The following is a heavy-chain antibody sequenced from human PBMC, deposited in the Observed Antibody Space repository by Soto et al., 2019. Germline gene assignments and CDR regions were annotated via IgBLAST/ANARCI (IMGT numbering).Heavy chain of an antibody. J-gene: IGHJ5*02. V-gene: IGHV1-3*01. Sequence: QVQLVQSGAAVKKPGASVKVSCKASGYTFTSYAMHWVRQAPGQRLEWMGWINAGNGNTKYSQKFQGRVTITRDTSASTAYMELSSLRSEDTAVYYCARGLGPYNWNYGPACNWFDPWGQGTLVTVSS. CDR2: INAGNGNT. CDR1: GYTFTSYA. CDR3: ARGLGPYNWNYGPACNWFDP. D-gene: IGHD1-7*01.